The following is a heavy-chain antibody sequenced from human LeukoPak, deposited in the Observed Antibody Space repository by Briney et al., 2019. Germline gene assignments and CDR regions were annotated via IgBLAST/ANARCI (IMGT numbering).Heavy chain of an antibody. CDR2: ISFSSTYI. Sequence: GGSLGLSCAGAGFVFGSYTMNWVRQAPGKGLEWVSSISFSSTYIYYADPVKGRFTISRDNAKNSLYLQMNSLRAEDTAVYYCARAGSGRSPDWFDPWGQGTLVTVSS. D-gene: IGHD1-26*01. CDR1: GFVFGSYT. CDR3: ARAGSGRSPDWFDP. J-gene: IGHJ5*02. V-gene: IGHV3-21*01.